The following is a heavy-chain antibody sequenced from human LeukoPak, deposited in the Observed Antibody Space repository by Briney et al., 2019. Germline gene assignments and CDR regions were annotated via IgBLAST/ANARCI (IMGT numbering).Heavy chain of an antibody. Sequence: SETLSLTCTVSGGSISSSTYYWGWIRQPPGKGLEWIGSIYYSGSTYYNPSRRSRVTISVDTSKNHSPLRLSSVTAADTAVYYCARSTVAGTRKVDYWGQGTLVTVSS. CDR3: ARSTVAGTRKVDY. D-gene: IGHD6-19*01. CDR2: IYYSGST. CDR1: GGSISSSTYY. V-gene: IGHV4-39*02. J-gene: IGHJ4*02.